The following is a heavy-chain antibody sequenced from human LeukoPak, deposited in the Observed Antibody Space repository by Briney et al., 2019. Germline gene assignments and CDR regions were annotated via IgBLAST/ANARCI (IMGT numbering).Heavy chain of an antibody. Sequence: PSETLSLTCAVYGGSFSGYYWSWIRQPPGKGLEWIGEINHSGSTNYNPSLKSRVTISVDTSKNQFSLKLSSVTAADTAVYYCAGYSSSWLWFDPWGQGTLVTVSS. CDR1: GGSFSGYY. CDR3: AGYSSSWLWFDP. D-gene: IGHD6-13*01. V-gene: IGHV4-34*01. J-gene: IGHJ5*02. CDR2: INHSGST.